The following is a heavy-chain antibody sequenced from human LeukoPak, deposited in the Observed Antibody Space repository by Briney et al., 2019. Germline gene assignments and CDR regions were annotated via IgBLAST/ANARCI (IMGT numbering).Heavy chain of an antibody. J-gene: IGHJ4*02. V-gene: IGHV1-2*02. D-gene: IGHD3-3*01. Sequence: ASVKVSCKASGYTYTGNYMHWVRQAPRQGLEWMGWINPNSGGTNYAQKFQGRVTMTRDMSTTTVYMELSSLEYEDTAIYYCARTYYELWVGYLGLDYWGQGTLVTVS. CDR2: INPNSGGT. CDR3: ARTYYELWVGYLGLDY. CDR1: GYTYTGNY.